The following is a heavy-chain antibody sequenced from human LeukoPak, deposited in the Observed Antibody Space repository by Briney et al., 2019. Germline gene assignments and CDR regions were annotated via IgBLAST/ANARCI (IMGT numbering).Heavy chain of an antibody. D-gene: IGHD1-26*01. CDR1: GFTFSSYA. CDR2: LSVSGGTT. J-gene: IGHJ4*02. V-gene: IGHV3-23*01. CDR3: ARMNGGSLSSYYFDY. Sequence: GGSLRLSCAASGFTFSSYAMRWVRQAPGKGLEWASRLSVSGGTTYYTDSVKGRFTVSRDNSRDTLYLQMHSLRVEDTAVYYCARMNGGSLSSYYFDYWGQGILVTVPS.